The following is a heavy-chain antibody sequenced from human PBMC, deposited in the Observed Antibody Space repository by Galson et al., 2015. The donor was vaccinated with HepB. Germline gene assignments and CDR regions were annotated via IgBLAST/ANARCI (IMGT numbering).Heavy chain of an antibody. CDR2: ISFDGSNK. CDR3: ARDAYSGNYFGNYYYYGMDV. CDR1: GFIFSDHA. J-gene: IGHJ6*02. D-gene: IGHD1-26*01. V-gene: IGHV3-30-3*01. Sequence: SLRLSCAASGFIFSDHAMHWVRQAPGKGLEWVAVISFDGSNKYYAGSVKGRITISRDTAKNTLSLQMSSLRAEDTAVYYCARDAYSGNYFGNYYYYGMDVWGQGTTVTVSS.